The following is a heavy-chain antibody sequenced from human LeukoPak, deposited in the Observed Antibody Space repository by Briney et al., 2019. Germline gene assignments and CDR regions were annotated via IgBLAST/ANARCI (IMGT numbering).Heavy chain of an antibody. CDR3: ARDLPGSYLGVDFDI. V-gene: IGHV4-61*02. CDR2: IYTSGST. J-gene: IGHJ3*02. Sequence: SETLSLTCTVSGGSISSGSYYWSWIRQPAGKGLEWIGRIYTSGSTNYNPPLKSRVTISVDTSKNQFSLKLSSVTAADTAVYYCARDLPGSYLGVDFDIWGQGTMVTVSS. CDR1: GGSISSGSYY. D-gene: IGHD3-10*01.